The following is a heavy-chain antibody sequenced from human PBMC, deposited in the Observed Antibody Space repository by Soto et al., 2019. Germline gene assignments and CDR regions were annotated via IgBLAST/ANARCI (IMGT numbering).Heavy chain of an antibody. V-gene: IGHV4-61*01. CDR2: TYYSGST. J-gene: IGHJ4*02. D-gene: IGHD3-22*01. Sequence: SETLSLTCTVSGGSVSSGSYYWSWIRQPPGKGLEWIGYTYYSGSTNYNPSLKSRVTISVDTSKNQFSLELSSVTAADTAVYYCASSQDYYDSSGYFVYWGQGTLVTV. CDR3: ASSQDYYDSSGYFVY. CDR1: GGSVSSGSYY.